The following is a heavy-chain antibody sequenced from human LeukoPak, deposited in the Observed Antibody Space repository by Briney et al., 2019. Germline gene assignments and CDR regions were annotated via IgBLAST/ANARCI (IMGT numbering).Heavy chain of an antibody. CDR1: GGSFSGYY. D-gene: IGHD4-17*01. Sequence: SETLSLTCAVYGGSFSGYYWSWIRQPPGKGLEWIGEINHSGSTNYNPSLKSRVTISVDTSKNQFSLKLSSVTAADTAVYYCARKVCDYGDYLYYYYYMDVWGKGTTVTISS. CDR2: INHSGST. CDR3: ARKVCDYGDYLYYYYYMDV. J-gene: IGHJ6*03. V-gene: IGHV4-34*01.